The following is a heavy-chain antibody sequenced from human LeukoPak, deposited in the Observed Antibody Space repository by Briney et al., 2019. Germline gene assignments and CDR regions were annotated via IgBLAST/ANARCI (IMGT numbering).Heavy chain of an antibody. V-gene: IGHV3-21*05. CDR1: GFTFSKCA. J-gene: IGHJ4*02. CDR3: ARDLSYGSSWYYYFDY. Sequence: PGGSLRLSCTASGFTFSKCAMNWVRQAPGKGLEWVSYISSSSSNIHYADSVMGRFTISRDNAKNSLYLQMSSLRAEDTAVYYCARDLSYGSSWYYYFDYWGQGTLVTVSS. CDR2: ISSSSSNI. D-gene: IGHD6-13*01.